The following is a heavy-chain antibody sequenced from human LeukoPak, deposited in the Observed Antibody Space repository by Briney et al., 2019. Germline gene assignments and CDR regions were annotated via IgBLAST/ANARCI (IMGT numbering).Heavy chain of an antibody. D-gene: IGHD4-17*01. Sequence: GGSLRLSCAASGFTFNSYWMHWVRQAPGKGLVWVSRINSDGSSTSYADSVKGRFTISRDNAKNSLYLQMNSLRAEDTAVYYCARVRAYGDYGEDYWGQGTLVTVSS. CDR2: INSDGSST. V-gene: IGHV3-74*01. CDR3: ARVRAYGDYGEDY. J-gene: IGHJ4*02. CDR1: GFTFNSYW.